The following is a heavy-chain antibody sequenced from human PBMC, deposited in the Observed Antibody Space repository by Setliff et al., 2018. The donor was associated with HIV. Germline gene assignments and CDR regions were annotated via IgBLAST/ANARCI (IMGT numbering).Heavy chain of an antibody. D-gene: IGHD2-2*01. CDR2: ISYEGRNI. V-gene: IGHV3-30*18. CDR1: GFTFSSHS. J-gene: IGHJ4*02. Sequence: GESLKISCAASGFTFSSHSVDWVRQAPGKGLEWVAVISYEGRNIYYADSVKGRFTISRDNSKNTLYLQMNNLRAEDTAVYYCAKASSRYGPFDYWGQGTLVTVSS. CDR3: AKASSRYGPFDY.